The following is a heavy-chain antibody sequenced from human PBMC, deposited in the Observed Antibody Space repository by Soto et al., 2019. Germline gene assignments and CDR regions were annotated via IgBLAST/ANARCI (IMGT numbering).Heavy chain of an antibody. Sequence: QVQLVESGGGVVQPGRSLRLSCAASGFTFSSYAMHWVRQAPGKGLEWVAVISYDGSNKYYADSVKGRFTISRDNSKNXMYLQMNSLRTEDTAVYYCERHLWRDDYNWGYFDLWGRGTLVTVSS. CDR2: ISYDGSNK. CDR3: ERHLWRDDYNWGYFDL. J-gene: IGHJ2*01. CDR1: GFTFSSYA. V-gene: IGHV3-30-3*01. D-gene: IGHD4-4*01.